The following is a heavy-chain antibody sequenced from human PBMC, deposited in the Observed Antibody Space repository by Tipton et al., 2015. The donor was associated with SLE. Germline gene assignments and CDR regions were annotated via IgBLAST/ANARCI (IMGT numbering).Heavy chain of an antibody. CDR2: IWYDGSNK. V-gene: IGHV3-33*01. CDR1: GFTFSTYG. J-gene: IGHJ6*02. Sequence: SLRLSCAAPGFTFSTYGMHWVRQAPGKGLEWVAVIWYDGSNKYYADSVKGRLTISRDNSKNTLYLQMNSLRAEDTAVYYCARVLTPYYGMDVWGQGTTVTVSS. D-gene: IGHD3-9*01. CDR3: ARVLTPYYGMDV.